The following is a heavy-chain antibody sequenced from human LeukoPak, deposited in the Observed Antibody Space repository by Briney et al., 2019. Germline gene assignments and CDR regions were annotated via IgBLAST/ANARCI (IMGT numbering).Heavy chain of an antibody. D-gene: IGHD3-10*01. J-gene: IGHJ4*02. V-gene: IGHV4-59*01. CDR3: ARSVRGVTPYYFDY. CDR1: GGSISSYY. CDR2: IYYSGST. Sequence: SETLSLTCTVSGGSISSYYWSWIRQPPGKGLEWIGYIYYSGSTNHNPSLKSRVTISVDTSKNQFSLKLSSVTAADTAVYYCARSVRGVTPYYFDYWGQGTLVTVSS.